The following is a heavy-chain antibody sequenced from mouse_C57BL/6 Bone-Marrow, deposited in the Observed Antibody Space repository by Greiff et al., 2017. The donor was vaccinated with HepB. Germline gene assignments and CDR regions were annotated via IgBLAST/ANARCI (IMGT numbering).Heavy chain of an antibody. CDR3: ARHYGSSPYAMDY. CDR1: GFSLTSYA. Sequence: VKVVESGPGLVAPSQSLSITCTVSGFSLTSYAISWVRQPPGKGLEWLGVIWTGGGTNYNSALKSRLSISKDNSKSQVFLKMNSLQTDDTARYYCARHYGSSPYAMDYWGQGTSVTVSS. CDR2: IWTGGGT. V-gene: IGHV2-9-1*01. D-gene: IGHD1-1*01. J-gene: IGHJ4*01.